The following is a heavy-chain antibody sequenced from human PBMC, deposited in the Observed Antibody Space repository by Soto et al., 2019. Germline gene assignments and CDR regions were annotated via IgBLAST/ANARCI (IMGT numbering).Heavy chain of an antibody. CDR3: ARGYCSGGSCYRGANWFDP. V-gene: IGHV1-69*01. D-gene: IGHD2-15*01. CDR1: GGTFSSYA. CDR2: IIPIFGTA. J-gene: IGHJ5*02. Sequence: QVQLVQSGAEVKKPGSSVKVSCKASGGTFSSYAISWVRQAPGQGLEWMGGIIPIFGTANYAQKFQGRVTITADESTSTAYMELSSLRSEDTAVYYCARGYCSGGSCYRGANWFDPWGQGTLVTVS.